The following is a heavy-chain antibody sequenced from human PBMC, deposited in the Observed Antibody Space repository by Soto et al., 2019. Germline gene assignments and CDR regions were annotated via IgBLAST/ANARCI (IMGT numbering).Heavy chain of an antibody. CDR3: ARADVAVAGTAVYYYYGMDV. Sequence: QVQLVQSGAEVKKPGASVKVSCKASGYTFTSYGISWVRQAPGQGLEWMGWISAYNGNTNYAQKLQGRVTMTTDTATSTAYMELRSLRSDDTAVYYCARADVAVAGTAVYYYYGMDVWGQGTTVTVSS. CDR1: GYTFTSYG. J-gene: IGHJ6*02. D-gene: IGHD6-19*01. CDR2: ISAYNGNT. V-gene: IGHV1-18*04.